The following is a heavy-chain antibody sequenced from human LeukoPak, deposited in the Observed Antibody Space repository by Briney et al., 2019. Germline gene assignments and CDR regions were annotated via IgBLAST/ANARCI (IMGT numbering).Heavy chain of an antibody. CDR2: IYPGDSDT. D-gene: IGHD6-19*01. J-gene: IGHJ3*02. V-gene: IGHV5-51*01. CDR1: GYNFTSYW. CDR3: ARRLDDAFDI. Sequence: GESLKISCKDSGYNFTSYWIGWVRQMPGKGLEWMGIIYPGDSDTRYSPSFQGQVTISADKSISTAYLQWSSLKASDTALYYCARRLDDAFDIWGQGTMVTVSS.